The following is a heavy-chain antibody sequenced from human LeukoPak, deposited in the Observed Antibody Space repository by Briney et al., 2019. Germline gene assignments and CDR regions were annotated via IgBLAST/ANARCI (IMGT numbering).Heavy chain of an antibody. V-gene: IGHV3-23*01. CDR3: AKRGLVIRVILVGFHKEAYYFDS. D-gene: IGHD3-22*01. CDR1: GSSLSNYG. Sequence: PGGSLRLSCAVSGSSLSNYGMSWVRQAPGKGLEWVAGISGSGGGTNYADSVKGRFTISRDNPKNTLYLQMNRLRAEDTAVYFCAKRGLVIRVILVGFHKEAYYFDSWGQGALVTVSS. J-gene: IGHJ4*02. CDR2: ISGSGGGT.